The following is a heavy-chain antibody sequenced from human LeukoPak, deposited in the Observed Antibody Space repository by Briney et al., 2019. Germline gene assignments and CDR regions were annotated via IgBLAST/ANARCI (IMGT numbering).Heavy chain of an antibody. CDR3: ARVAVSYGSGYFDY. V-gene: IGHV4-34*01. CDR2: IYYSGST. D-gene: IGHD3-10*01. CDR1: GGSFSGYY. J-gene: IGHJ4*02. Sequence: SETLSLTCAVYGGSFSGYYWGWIRQPPGKGLEWIGSIYYSGSTYYNPSLKSRVTISVDASKNQFSLRLSSVTAADTAVYYCARVAVSYGSGYFDYWGQGTLVTVSS.